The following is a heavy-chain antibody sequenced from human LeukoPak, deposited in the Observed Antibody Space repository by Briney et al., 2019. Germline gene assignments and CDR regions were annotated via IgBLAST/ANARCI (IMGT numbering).Heavy chain of an antibody. CDR1: GGSFSGYY. J-gene: IGHJ4*02. Sequence: PSETLSLTCAVYGGSFSGYYWSWIRQPPGKGLEWIGEINHSGSTNYNPSLKSRVTISVDTSKNQFSLQLNSVTPEDTAVYYCARDQIKREAGTGYFDYWGQGTLVTVSS. CDR2: INHSGST. CDR3: ARDQIKREAGTGYFDY. D-gene: IGHD6-19*01. V-gene: IGHV4-34*01.